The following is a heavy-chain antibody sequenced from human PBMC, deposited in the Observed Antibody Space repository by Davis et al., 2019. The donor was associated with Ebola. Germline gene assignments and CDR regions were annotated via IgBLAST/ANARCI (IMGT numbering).Heavy chain of an antibody. J-gene: IGHJ6*02. CDR2: IKQDGSEK. D-gene: IGHD4-17*01. CDR1: GFTFSSYA. V-gene: IGHV3-7*01. CDR3: ATDPGDYVYYYGMDV. Sequence: PGGSLRLSCAASGFTFSSYAMSWVRQAPGKGLEWVANIKQDGSEKYYVDSVKGRFTISRDNAKNSLYLQMNSLRAEDTAVYYCATDPGDYVYYYGMDVWGQGTTVTVSS.